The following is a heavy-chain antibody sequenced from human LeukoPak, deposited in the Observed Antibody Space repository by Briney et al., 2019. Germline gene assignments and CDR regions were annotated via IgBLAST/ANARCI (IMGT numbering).Heavy chain of an antibody. D-gene: IGHD6-13*01. CDR1: GFTYCTYG. CDR2: IWNDGSNK. CDR3: ARGGIAAADIDY. Sequence: GGSVTLSCAACGFTYCTYGMHWVPESTGKGVEWVAFIWNDGSNKYYADSVKGRFTISRDISKNTLHLQMNSLRAEDTAIYYCARGGIAAADIDYWGQGTLVTVSS. V-gene: IGHV3-33*01. J-gene: IGHJ4*02.